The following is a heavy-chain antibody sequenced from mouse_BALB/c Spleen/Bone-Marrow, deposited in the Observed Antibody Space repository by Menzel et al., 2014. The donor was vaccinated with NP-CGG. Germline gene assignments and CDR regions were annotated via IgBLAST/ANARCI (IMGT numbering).Heavy chain of an antibody. CDR2: IIPSNGRT. CDR3: ARWLLQYFDV. CDR1: GYTFTSYW. D-gene: IGHD2-3*01. Sequence: QVQLQQSGAELVKPGASVKLSCKSSGYTFTSYWMHWVKQRPGQGLEWIGEIIPSNGRTNYNEKFKSKATLTVDKSPNTAYMQLSSLTSEDSAVYYCARWLLQYFDVWGAGTTVTVSS. V-gene: IGHV1S81*02. J-gene: IGHJ1*01.